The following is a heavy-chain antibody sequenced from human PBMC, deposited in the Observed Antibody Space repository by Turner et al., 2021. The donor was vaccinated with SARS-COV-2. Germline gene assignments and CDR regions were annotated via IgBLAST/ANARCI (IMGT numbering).Heavy chain of an antibody. Sequence: QLQLQESGPGLVKRSGTLSLPCPVSGDFLGGSVHSWAWLRQPPGKGLEWVGNIYFAGSANYNTSLRSRATILVDTSKNQFSLTLTSVTAADTAVYFCARQAETAEIPAAYFDHWGQGTLLTVSS. CDR2: IYFAGSA. D-gene: IGHD2-2*01. V-gene: IGHV4-39*01. CDR1: GDFLGGSVHS. J-gene: IGHJ4*02. CDR3: ARQAETAEIPAAYFDH.